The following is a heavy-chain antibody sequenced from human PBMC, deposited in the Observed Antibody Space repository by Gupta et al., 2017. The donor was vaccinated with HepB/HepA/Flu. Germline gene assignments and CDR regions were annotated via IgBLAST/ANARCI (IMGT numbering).Heavy chain of an antibody. CDR1: GFFSNNYL. J-gene: IGHJ4*02. V-gene: IGHV3-33*01. D-gene: IGHD3-3*01. CDR2: VCNEVRNH. CDR3: SREGHLRWSKIFDY. Sequence: QEQLVASGGGVVQAGSSLRLSCAASGFFSNNYLVHWCRQEPGNGLEWVGVVCNEVRNHRYADSVKRRFAVVSDNNKANVSFQKDSRIAEDTSAEYYSREGHLRWSKIFDYWGRGTLVTVSS.